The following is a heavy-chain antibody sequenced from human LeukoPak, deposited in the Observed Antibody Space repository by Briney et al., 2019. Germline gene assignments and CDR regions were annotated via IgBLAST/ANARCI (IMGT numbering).Heavy chain of an antibody. J-gene: IGHJ4*02. CDR3: ARGSVGATDY. V-gene: IGHV4-61*02. Sequence: PSQTLSLTCTVSGGSISNGSYYWSWIRQPAGKGLEWIGRIYTSGSTNYNPSLKSRVTISVDTSKNQFSLKLSSVTAADTAVYYCARGSVGATDYWGQGTLVTVSS. CDR2: IYTSGST. CDR1: GGSISNGSYY. D-gene: IGHD1-26*01.